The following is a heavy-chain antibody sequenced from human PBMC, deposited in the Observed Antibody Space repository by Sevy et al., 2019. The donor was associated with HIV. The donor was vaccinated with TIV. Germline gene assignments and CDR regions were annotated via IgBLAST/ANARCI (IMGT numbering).Heavy chain of an antibody. CDR3: ARSPPVVVVPGAPSWFDP. CDR2: INESGIT. J-gene: IGHJ5*02. Sequence: SETLSLTCAVHDGSFSGYYWNWIRQLPGKGLEWSGEINESGITYYNPSLKSGVTISVDTSKKQFSLKLNSVTAVDSAVYFCARSPPVVVVPGAPSWFDPWGQGTLVTVSS. V-gene: IGHV4-34*01. CDR1: DGSFSGYY. D-gene: IGHD2-2*01.